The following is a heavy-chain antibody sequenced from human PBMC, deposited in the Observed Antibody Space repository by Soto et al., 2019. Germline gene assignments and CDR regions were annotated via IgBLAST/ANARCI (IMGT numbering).Heavy chain of an antibody. CDR3: ARWALDIVVVPAATKGYFDY. J-gene: IGHJ4*02. V-gene: IGHV1-46*01. D-gene: IGHD2-2*03. CDR1: GYTFTSYY. CDR2: INPSGGST. Sequence: ASVKVSCKASGYTFTSYYMHWVRQAPGQGLEWMGIINPSGGSTSYAQKFQGRVTMTRDTSTSTVYMELSSLRSEDTAVYYCARWALDIVVVPAATKGYFDYWAQGSLVTVSS.